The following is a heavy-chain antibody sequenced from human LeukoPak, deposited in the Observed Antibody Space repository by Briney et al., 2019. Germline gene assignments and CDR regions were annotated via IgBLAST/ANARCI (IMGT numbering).Heavy chain of an antibody. V-gene: IGHV4-59*11. CDR3: ARLRGSAAAGDY. D-gene: IGHD6-13*01. CDR1: GGSISSHY. CDR2: IYYSGST. J-gene: IGHJ4*02. Sequence: SETLSLICTVSGGSISSHYWSWIRQPPGKGLEWIGYIYYSGSTNYNPSLKSRVTISVDTSKNQFSLKLSSVTAADTAVYYCARLRGSAAAGDYWGQGTLVTVSS.